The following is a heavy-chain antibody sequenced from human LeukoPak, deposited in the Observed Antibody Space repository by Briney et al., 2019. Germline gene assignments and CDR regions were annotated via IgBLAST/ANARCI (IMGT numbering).Heavy chain of an antibody. D-gene: IGHD5-12*01. V-gene: IGHV1-18*01. Sequence: ASVKVSCKASGYTFTSYGISWVRQAPGQGLEWMGWINAYSGNTNYAQKLQGRVTMTTDTSASTAYMELRSLRSDDTAVYYCAMDPGAYDPHFFDCWGQGTLVTVSS. CDR1: GYTFTSYG. CDR3: AMDPGAYDPHFFDC. J-gene: IGHJ4*02. CDR2: INAYSGNT.